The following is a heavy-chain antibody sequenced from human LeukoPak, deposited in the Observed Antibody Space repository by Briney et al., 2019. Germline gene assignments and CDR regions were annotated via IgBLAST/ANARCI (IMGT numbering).Heavy chain of an antibody. CDR2: IYHGGTT. CDR1: DGSISSSYW. Sequence: SETLSLTCAVSDGSISSSYWWSWVRQPPGKGLEWIGKIYHGGTTNYNPSLKSRVTISVDKSKNQFSLKLSSVTAADTAVYYCAGAGELRDYFDYWGQGTLVTVSS. V-gene: IGHV4-4*02. J-gene: IGHJ4*02. D-gene: IGHD3-10*01. CDR3: AGAGELRDYFDY.